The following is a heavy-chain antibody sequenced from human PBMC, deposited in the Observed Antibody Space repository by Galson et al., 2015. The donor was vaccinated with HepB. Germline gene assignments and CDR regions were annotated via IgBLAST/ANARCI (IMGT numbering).Heavy chain of an antibody. D-gene: IGHD5-24*01. CDR2: ISYDGSDK. CDR1: GFTFSSYA. Sequence: SLRLSCAASGFTFSSYAMHWVRQAPGKGLEWVTVISYDGSDKYYADSVKGRFTISRDNSKNTLYLQMNSLRAEDTAVYYCARDNLPMMATIGGFDYWGQGTLVTVSS. CDR3: ARDNLPMMATIGGFDY. V-gene: IGHV3-30-3*01. J-gene: IGHJ4*02.